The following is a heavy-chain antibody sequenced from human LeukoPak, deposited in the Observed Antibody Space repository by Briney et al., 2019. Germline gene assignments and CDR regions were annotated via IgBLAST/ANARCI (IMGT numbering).Heavy chain of an antibody. D-gene: IGHD3-10*02. J-gene: IGHJ4*02. V-gene: IGHV3-53*01. CDR1: GFTVSSSY. Sequence: GGSLRLSCAASGFTVSSSYMSWVRQAPGKGLEWLAVMYSGGTTYYADSVKGRFTISRDNSKNTLYLQMNTLRADDTAVYYCARGVLGIIPIDYWGQGTLVTVSS. CDR3: ARGVLGIIPIDY. CDR2: MYSGGTT.